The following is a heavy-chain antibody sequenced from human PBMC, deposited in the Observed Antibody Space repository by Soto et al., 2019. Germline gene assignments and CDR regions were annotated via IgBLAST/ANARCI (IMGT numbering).Heavy chain of an antibody. Sequence: HPGGSLRLSCASSGFTFSSYGMHWVRQAPGKGLEWVAVMSYDGSNKYYADSMKGRFTIYRDNSKNTLYLQMNSLRAEDTAVYYCAKGDSDYRAFDIWGQGTTVTVS. CDR2: MSYDGSNK. CDR1: GFTFSSYG. J-gene: IGHJ3*02. V-gene: IGHV3-30*18. CDR3: AKGDSDYRAFDI. D-gene: IGHD3-16*01.